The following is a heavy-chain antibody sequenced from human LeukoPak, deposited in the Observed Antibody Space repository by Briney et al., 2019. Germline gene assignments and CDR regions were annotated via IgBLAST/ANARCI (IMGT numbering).Heavy chain of an antibody. V-gene: IGHV3-30*01. CDR3: ARDNYDSSGYYYVTPGYFQH. Sequence: GGSLRLSCAASGFTFSSYAMHWVRQAPGKGLEWVAVISYGGSNKYYADSVKGRFTISRDNSKNTLYLQMNSLRAEDTAVYYCARDNYDSSGYYYVTPGYFQHWGQGTLVTVSS. CDR1: GFTFSSYA. D-gene: IGHD3-22*01. J-gene: IGHJ1*01. CDR2: ISYGGSNK.